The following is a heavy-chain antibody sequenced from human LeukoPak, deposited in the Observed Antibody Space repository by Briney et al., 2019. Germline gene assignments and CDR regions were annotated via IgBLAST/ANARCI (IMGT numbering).Heavy chain of an antibody. CDR1: GFTFSSYW. CDR3: ARRDVDIVATSLDY. D-gene: IGHD5-12*01. V-gene: IGHV3-74*01. Sequence: PGGSLRLSCAASGFTFSSYWMHWVRQAPRKGLVWVSRINSDGSSTSYADSVKGRFTISRDNAKNTLYLQMNSLRAEDTAVYYCARRDVDIVATSLDYWGQGTLVTVSS. J-gene: IGHJ4*02. CDR2: INSDGSST.